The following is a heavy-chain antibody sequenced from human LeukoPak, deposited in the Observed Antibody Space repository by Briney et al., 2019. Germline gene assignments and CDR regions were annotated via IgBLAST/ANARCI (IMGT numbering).Heavy chain of an antibody. Sequence: SETLSLTCTVSGGSISSGSYYWSWIRQPAGKGLERIGRIYTSLSTNYNPSLKSRVTMSVDTSKNQFSLKLSSVTAADTAVYYCARGLRGYSYGQDYWGQGTLVTVSS. J-gene: IGHJ4*02. CDR1: GGSISSGSYY. V-gene: IGHV4-61*02. D-gene: IGHD5-18*01. CDR2: IYTSLST. CDR3: ARGLRGYSYGQDY.